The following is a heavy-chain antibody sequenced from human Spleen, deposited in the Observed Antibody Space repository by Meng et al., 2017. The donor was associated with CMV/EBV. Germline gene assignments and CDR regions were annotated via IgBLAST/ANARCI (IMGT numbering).Heavy chain of an antibody. CDR3: ATGLMVYYYFDY. J-gene: IGHJ4*02. CDR1: GGSFSGYY. CDR2: INHSGST. Sequence: QVPLQQWGAGLLKPSETLSLTCAVYGGSFSGYYWSWIRQPPGKGLEWIGEINHSGSTNYNPSLKSRVTISVDTSKNQFSLKLSSVTAADTAVYYCATGLMVYYYFDYWGQGTLVTVSS. V-gene: IGHV4-34*01. D-gene: IGHD2-8*01.